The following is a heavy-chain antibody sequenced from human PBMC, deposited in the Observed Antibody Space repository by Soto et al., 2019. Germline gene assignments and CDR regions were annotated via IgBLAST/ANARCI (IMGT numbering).Heavy chain of an antibody. Sequence: VKVSCKTPGFTFTYSAIQWVRQARGQSLEWIGWIVVGSGTTNFAPKFQERVTITWDMSTSTSYMEMNSLRAEDTAIYYCAKTPRQWLVYFDYWGQGALVTVSS. CDR2: IVVGSGTT. CDR1: GFTFTYSA. D-gene: IGHD6-19*01. V-gene: IGHV1-58*02. J-gene: IGHJ4*02. CDR3: AKTPRQWLVYFDY.